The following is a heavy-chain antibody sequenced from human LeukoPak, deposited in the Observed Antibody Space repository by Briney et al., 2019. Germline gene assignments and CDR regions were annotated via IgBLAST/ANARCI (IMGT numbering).Heavy chain of an antibody. Sequence: GGSLRLSCAASGFTFSSNEMSWVHQGPGKGLEWVSAISTGGGTTYANSVKGRFTISRDNSKNTLYLQMNSLRGEDTAVYYCAKGGSPSCYSSSGYWGQGTLVTVSS. J-gene: IGHJ4*02. CDR2: ISTGGGTT. CDR1: GFTFSSNE. D-gene: IGHD2-2*01. V-gene: IGHV3-23*01. CDR3: AKGGSPSCYSSSGY.